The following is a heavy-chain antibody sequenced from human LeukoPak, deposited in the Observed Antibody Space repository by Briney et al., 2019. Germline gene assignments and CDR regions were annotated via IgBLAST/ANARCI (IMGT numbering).Heavy chain of an antibody. V-gene: IGHV1-69*04. D-gene: IGHD6-13*01. CDR3: AREIRYSSSPPGY. J-gene: IGHJ4*02. CDR1: GGTFSSYA. CDR2: IIPILGIA. Sequence: SVKVSCKASGGTFSSYAISWVRQAPGQGLEWMGRIIPILGIANYAQKFQGRVTITADKSTSTAYMELSSLRSEDTAVYYCAREIRYSSSPPGYWGQGTLVTVSS.